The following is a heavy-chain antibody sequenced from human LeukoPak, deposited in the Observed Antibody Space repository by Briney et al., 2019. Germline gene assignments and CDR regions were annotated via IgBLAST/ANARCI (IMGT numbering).Heavy chain of an antibody. CDR3: ARFVYDYGDYFLDY. V-gene: IGHV3-7*03. D-gene: IGHD4-17*01. J-gene: IGHJ4*02. CDR1: GFTFSSYW. CDR2: IKQDGSEK. Sequence: GGSLRLSCAASGFTFSSYWMSWVRQAPGKGLEWVANIKQDGSEKYCVDSVKGRFTISRDNAKNSLYLQMNSLRAEDTAVYYCARFVYDYGDYFLDYWGQGTLVTVSS.